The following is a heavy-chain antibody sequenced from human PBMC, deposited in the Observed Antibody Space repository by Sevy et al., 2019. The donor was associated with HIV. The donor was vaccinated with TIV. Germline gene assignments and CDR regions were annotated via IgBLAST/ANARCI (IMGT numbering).Heavy chain of an antibody. CDR3: VKGTMLAAMDLYDPLDI. V-gene: IGHV3-9*01. Sequence: GGSLRLSCAASGFTFDDFAIYWVRQAPGKGLEWVSGITWSRNVIDYADSVKGRFTISRDNAKNSRYLQMNSLRVEDTALYYCVKGTMLAAMDLYDPLDIWGQGTMVTVSS. D-gene: IGHD5-18*01. J-gene: IGHJ3*02. CDR1: GFTFDDFA. CDR2: ITWSRNVI.